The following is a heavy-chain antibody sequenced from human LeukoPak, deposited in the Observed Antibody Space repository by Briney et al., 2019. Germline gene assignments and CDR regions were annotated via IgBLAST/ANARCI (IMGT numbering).Heavy chain of an antibody. CDR2: ISSSCSTI. Sequence: PGGSLRLSCAASGFTFSSYEMNWVRQAPEKGLEWVSYISSSCSTIYYADSVKGRFTISRDNVKNSLYLQMNSLRAEDTAVYYCASGDSSWYCGSSVRQSIRCVENAFDFLGQGTMASLSS. J-gene: IGHJ3*01. V-gene: IGHV3-48*03. CDR1: GFTFSSYE. D-gene: IGHD6-13*01. CDR3: ASGDSSWYCGSSVRQSIRCVENAFDF.